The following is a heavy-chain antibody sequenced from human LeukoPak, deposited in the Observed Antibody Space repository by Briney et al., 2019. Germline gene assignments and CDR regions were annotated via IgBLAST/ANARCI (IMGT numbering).Heavy chain of an antibody. J-gene: IGHJ5*02. CDR1: GYSFTTYW. CDR2: IFPGDSDT. V-gene: IGHV5-51*01. CDR3: ARIYDIGFDP. Sequence: ESLKISCKGSGYSFTTYWIGWVRQMPGKGLEWMGLIFPGDSDTIYSPSLQGQVTISADKSISTAYLQWSSLKASDTAMYYCARIYDIGFDPWGQGTLVTVSS. D-gene: IGHD3-9*01.